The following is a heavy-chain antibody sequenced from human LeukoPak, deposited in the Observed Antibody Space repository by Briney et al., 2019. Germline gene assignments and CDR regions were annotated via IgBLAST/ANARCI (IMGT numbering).Heavy chain of an antibody. V-gene: IGHV3-20*01. D-gene: IGHD3-16*01. J-gene: IGHJ3*01. CDR2: INWNGGST. CDR1: GFTFDDYG. Sequence: AGGSLRLSCAASGFTFDDYGMSWVRQAPGRGQEWVSGINWNGGSTGYADSVKGRFTISRDNAKNSLYLQMDSLRAEDTALYHCARGGGSSAFDVWGQGTMVTVSS. CDR3: ARGGGSSAFDV.